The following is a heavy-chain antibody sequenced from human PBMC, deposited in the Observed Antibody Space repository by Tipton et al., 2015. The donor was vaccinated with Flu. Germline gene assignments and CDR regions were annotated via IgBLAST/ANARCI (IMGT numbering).Heavy chain of an antibody. CDR1: NASISSYY. CDR3: ARDGLPRRGVYYYGMDV. V-gene: IGHV4-59*01. Sequence: GLVKPSETLSLTCTVSNASISSYYWSWIRQPPGKGLEWIGYIYDSGSTNYNPSLKSRVTISVDTSKNQLSLRLRSVTAADTAVYYCARDGLPRRGVYYYGMDVWGQGTTVTVSS. J-gene: IGHJ6*02. D-gene: IGHD1-14*01. CDR2: IYDSGST.